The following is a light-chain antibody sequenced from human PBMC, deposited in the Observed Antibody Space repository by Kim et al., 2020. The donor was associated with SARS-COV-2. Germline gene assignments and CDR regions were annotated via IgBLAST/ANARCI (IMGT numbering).Light chain of an antibody. V-gene: IGKV1-5*01. J-gene: IGKJ2*01. CDR3: QHYNSYPYT. CDR2: QAS. CDR1: QFISTW. Sequence: SASVGDRVTIPCRASQFISTWLAWYQQKPGKAPKLLVYQASTLESGVPSRFSGSGSGTDFSLTIDSLQPDDFATYYCQHYNSYPYTFGQGTKLEI.